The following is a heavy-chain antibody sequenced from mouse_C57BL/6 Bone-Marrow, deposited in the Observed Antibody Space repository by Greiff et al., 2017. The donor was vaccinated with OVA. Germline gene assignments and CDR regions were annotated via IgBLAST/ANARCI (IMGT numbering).Heavy chain of an antibody. J-gene: IGHJ4*01. V-gene: IGHV1-76*01. CDR3: ARSGSIYYAMDY. CDR2: IYPGSGNT. Sequence: QVQLQQSGAELVRPGASVKLSCKASGYTFTDYYINWVKQRPGQGLEWIARIYPGSGNTYYNEKFKGKATLTAEKSSSTAYMQLSSLTSEDSAVYFCARSGSIYYAMDYWGQGTSVTVSS. CDR1: GYTFTDYY. D-gene: IGHD2-3*01.